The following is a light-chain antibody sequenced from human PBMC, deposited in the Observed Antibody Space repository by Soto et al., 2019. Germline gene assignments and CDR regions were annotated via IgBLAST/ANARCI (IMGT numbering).Light chain of an antibody. J-gene: IGLJ1*01. CDR1: SSDVGTYNY. CDR3: SSYTSSSTYV. CDR2: EVS. Sequence: QSVLTQPASVSGSPGQSTTISCTGTSSDVGTYNYVSWYQLHPGKAPKLMVYEVSNRPSGVSNRFSGSKSGNTASLTISGLQAEDEADYHCSSYTSSSTYVFGTGTKVTVL. V-gene: IGLV2-14*01.